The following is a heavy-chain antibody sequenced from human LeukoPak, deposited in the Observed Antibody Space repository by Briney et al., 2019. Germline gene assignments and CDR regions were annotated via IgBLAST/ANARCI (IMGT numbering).Heavy chain of an antibody. J-gene: IGHJ5*02. D-gene: IGHD3-10*01. CDR2: VYYSGIT. V-gene: IGHV4-39*07. CDR3: ARSTWGSGRCRFDP. Sequence: SETLSLTCTVSGGSINNRDYFWGWIRQLPGMGLEFIGNVYYSGITYYNPSLKSRVTISMDMSKNQFSLKSTSVTAADTAVYYCARSTWGSGRCRFDPWGQGTLVTVSS. CDR1: GGSINNRDYF.